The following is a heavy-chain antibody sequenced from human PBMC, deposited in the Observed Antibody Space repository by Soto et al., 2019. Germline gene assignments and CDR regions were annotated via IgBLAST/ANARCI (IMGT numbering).Heavy chain of an antibody. D-gene: IGHD6-13*01. CDR2: INAGNGKT. CDR3: AKVGRSWYVYYFDY. V-gene: IGHV1-3*01. J-gene: IGHJ4*02. Sequence: ASVKVSCKASGYSFSDYAMHWVRQAPGQRLEWMGWINAGNGKTKYSQNFQGRVTITRDTSASTAYMELSSLRSEDTAVYYCAKVGRSWYVYYFDYRGQGTLVTVSS. CDR1: GYSFSDYA.